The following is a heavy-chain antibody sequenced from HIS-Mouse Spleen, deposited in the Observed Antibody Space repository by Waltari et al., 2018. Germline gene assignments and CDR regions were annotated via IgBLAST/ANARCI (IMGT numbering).Heavy chain of an antibody. J-gene: IGHJ2*01. Sequence: QLQLQESGPGLVKPSETQSLACPVSGGSISSSSYYWCWIRHPPGKGLEWIGSIYYSGSTYYNPSLKSRVTISVDTSKNQFSLKLSSVTAADTAVYYCAREIPYSSSWYDWYFDLWGRGTLVTVSS. CDR1: GGSISSSSYY. D-gene: IGHD6-13*01. V-gene: IGHV4-39*07. CDR2: IYYSGST. CDR3: AREIPYSSSWYDWYFDL.